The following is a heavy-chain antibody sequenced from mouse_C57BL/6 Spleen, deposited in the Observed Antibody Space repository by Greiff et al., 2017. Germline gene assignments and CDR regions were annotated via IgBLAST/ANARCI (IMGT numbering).Heavy chain of an antibody. J-gene: IGHJ3*01. V-gene: IGHV1-55*01. D-gene: IGHD2-4*01. CDR3: AREGYYNYDEGAY. CDR1: GYTFTSYW. Sequence: QVQLQQPGAELVKPGASVKMSCKASGYTFTSYWITWVKQRPGQGLEWIGDIYPGSGSTNYNEKFKSKATLTVDTSSSTAYMQLSSLTSEDSAVYYCAREGYYNYDEGAYWGQGTLVTVSA. CDR2: IYPGSGST.